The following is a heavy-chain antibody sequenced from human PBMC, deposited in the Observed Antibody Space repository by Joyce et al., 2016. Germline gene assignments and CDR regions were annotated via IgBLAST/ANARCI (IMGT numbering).Heavy chain of an antibody. CDR1: GYPFTSYY. J-gene: IGHJ4*02. CDR3: ATSAFDY. V-gene: IGHV1-46*01. CDR2: INPSVGDT. Sequence: QVQLAQSGAEVRKPGASVKVPCKTSGYPFTSYYMHWVRQAPGQGLEWVGIINPSVGDTSNAQKFQGRITMTWDTAAGTGYMELSSVGFEDTAVYYCATSAFDYWGQGTLVTVSS.